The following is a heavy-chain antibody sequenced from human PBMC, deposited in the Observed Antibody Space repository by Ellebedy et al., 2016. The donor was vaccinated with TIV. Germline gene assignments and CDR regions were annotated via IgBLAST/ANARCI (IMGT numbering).Heavy chain of an antibody. CDR1: GGSINGFY. D-gene: IGHD6-19*01. V-gene: IGHV4-59*08. J-gene: IGHJ4*02. CDR3: ARLIGWSSAPGY. Sequence: SETLSLTXIVSGGSINGFYWSWIRQPPGKGLEWIGHMSDSGSSDYNPSLKSRVTISVDTSKNQFSLRLTSVSAADTAVYYCARLIGWSSAPGYWGQGTLVTVSS. CDR2: MSDSGSS.